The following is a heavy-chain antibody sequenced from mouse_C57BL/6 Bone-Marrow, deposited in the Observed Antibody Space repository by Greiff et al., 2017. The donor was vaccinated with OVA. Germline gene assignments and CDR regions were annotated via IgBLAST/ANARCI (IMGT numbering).Heavy chain of an antibody. Sequence: QVQLKQSGAELVRPGASVKLSCKASGYTFTDYYINWVKQRPGQGLEWIARIYPGSGNTYYNEKFKGKATLTAEKSSSTAYMQLSSLTSEDSAVYFCARKGEDYAMDYWGQGTSVTVSS. J-gene: IGHJ4*01. CDR1: GYTFTDYY. CDR2: IYPGSGNT. V-gene: IGHV1-76*01. D-gene: IGHD2-13*01. CDR3: ARKGEDYAMDY.